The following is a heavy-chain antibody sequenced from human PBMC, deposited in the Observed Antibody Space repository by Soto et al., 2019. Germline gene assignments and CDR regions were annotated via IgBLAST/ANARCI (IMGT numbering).Heavy chain of an antibody. J-gene: IGHJ4*02. CDR2: ISSDGRNE. V-gene: IGHV3-30*04. CDR3: ARGETPYFDY. Sequence: GGSLRLSCVASGFTVSNDAMIWVRQAPGKGLEWVATISSDGRNEHYIDSVKGRFTVSRDDSKKTVYLQMDSPRDEDTGVYYCARGETPYFDYWGQGTLVTVSS. CDR1: GFTVSNDA.